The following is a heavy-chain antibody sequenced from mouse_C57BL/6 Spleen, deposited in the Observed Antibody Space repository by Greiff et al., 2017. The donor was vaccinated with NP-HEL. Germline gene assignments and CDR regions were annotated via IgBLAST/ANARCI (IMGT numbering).Heavy chain of an antibody. CDR3: AILTGTGDY. D-gene: IGHD4-1*01. J-gene: IGHJ2*01. CDR1: GFTFSSYA. Sequence: EVHLVESGGGLVKPGGSLKLSCAASGFTFSSYAMSWVRQTPEKRLEWVATISDGGSYTYYPDNVKGRFTISRDNAKNNLYLQMSHLKSEDTAMYYCAILTGTGDYWGQGTTLTVSS. V-gene: IGHV5-4*01. CDR2: ISDGGSYT.